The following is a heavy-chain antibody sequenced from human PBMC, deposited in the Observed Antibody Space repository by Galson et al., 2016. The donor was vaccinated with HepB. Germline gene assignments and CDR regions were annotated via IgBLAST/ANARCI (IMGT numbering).Heavy chain of an antibody. Sequence: SVKVSCKASGYTFTDYYMHWVRQAPGQGLEWMGWINPNSGGTNYAQKFQGWVTMTRDTSISTAYMELSRLKSDDTAVYYCARDSSNWVNDAFDIWGQGTKVTVSS. CDR3: ARDSSNWVNDAFDI. J-gene: IGHJ3*02. CDR1: GYTFTDYY. D-gene: IGHD7-27*01. CDR2: INPNSGGT. V-gene: IGHV1-2*04.